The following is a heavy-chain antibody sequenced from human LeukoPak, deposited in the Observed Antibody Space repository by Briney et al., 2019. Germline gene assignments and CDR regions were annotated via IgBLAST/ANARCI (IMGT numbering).Heavy chain of an antibody. D-gene: IGHD6-19*01. CDR1: GYTFTGYG. V-gene: IGHV1-18*01. Sequence: ASVKVSCKASGYTFTGYGISWVRQAPGQGLEWMGWISAYNGNTNYAQKLQGRVTMTTDTSTSTAYMELRSLRSDDTAVYYCARTPHSSGWYYYYGMDVWGQGTTVTVSS. CDR3: ARTPHSSGWYYYYGMDV. CDR2: ISAYNGNT. J-gene: IGHJ6*02.